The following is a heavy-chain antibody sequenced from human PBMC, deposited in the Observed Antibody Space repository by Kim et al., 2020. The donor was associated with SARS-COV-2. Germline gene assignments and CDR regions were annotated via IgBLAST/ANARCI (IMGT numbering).Heavy chain of an antibody. CDR1: GYTFTSYA. D-gene: IGHD3-10*01. CDR2: INAGNGNT. J-gene: IGHJ5*02. V-gene: IGHV1-3*01. CDR3: ARDRGTQKKQVPGWFDP. Sequence: ASVKVSCKASGYTFTSYAMHWVRQAPGQRLEWMGWINAGNGNTKYSQKFQGRVTITRDTSASTAYMELSSLRSEDTAVYYCARDRGTQKKQVPGWFDPWGQGTLVTVSS.